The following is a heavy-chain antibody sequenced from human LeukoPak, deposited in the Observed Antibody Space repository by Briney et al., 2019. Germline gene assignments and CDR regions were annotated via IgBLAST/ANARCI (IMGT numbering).Heavy chain of an antibody. V-gene: IGHV3-30-3*01. J-gene: IGHJ6*02. CDR2: ISYDGSNK. Sequence: PGGSLRLSCTASGFTFSSYAMHWVRQAPGKGLEWVGVISYDGSNKYYADSVKGRLTISKDKSRNTLYLQMNSLRAEDTAVYYCARDLAAAGTSLGYYYYGMDVWGQGTTVTASS. CDR3: ARDLAAAGTSLGYYYYGMDV. CDR1: GFTFSSYA. D-gene: IGHD6-13*01.